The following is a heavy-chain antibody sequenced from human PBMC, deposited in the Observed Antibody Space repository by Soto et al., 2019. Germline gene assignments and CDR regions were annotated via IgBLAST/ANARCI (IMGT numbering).Heavy chain of an antibody. Sequence: PGGSLRLSCAASGFTFSNYWMHWVRQAPGKGQEWVSRINGDGRTTIYADSVKGRFTISRDNAKNTLYLQMNSLRAEDTAVYYCARAGLGYCTSTSCHPGFDIWGQGTMVTVSS. D-gene: IGHD2-2*01. V-gene: IGHV3-74*01. CDR1: GFTFSNYW. J-gene: IGHJ3*02. CDR3: ARAGLGYCTSTSCHPGFDI. CDR2: INGDGRTT.